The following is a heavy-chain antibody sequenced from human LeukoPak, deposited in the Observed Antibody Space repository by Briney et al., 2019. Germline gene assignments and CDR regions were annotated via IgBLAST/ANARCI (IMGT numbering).Heavy chain of an antibody. D-gene: IGHD2/OR15-2a*01. V-gene: IGHV4-38-2*02. CDR1: GYSISSGYY. CDR2: IYHSGLI. J-gene: IGHJ4*02. Sequence: SETLSLTWNVSGYSISSGYYWGWIRQPPGKGLEWITSIYHSGLIYYNPSLKSRITISMDTSKNQFSLKLRSVTAADTAVYYCMSNYLQGGYYFNTWGQGTLVTVSS. CDR3: MSNYLQGGYYFNT.